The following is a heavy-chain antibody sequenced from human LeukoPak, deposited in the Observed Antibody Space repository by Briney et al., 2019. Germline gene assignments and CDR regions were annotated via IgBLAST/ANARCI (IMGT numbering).Heavy chain of an antibody. Sequence: GSLRLSCAASGFTFSSYGMTWVRQAPGKGLEWVSIITGSGGSTSYADSVRGRFTISRDNSKNTLYLQMKSLRAEDTAVYYCAKSQGYFDYWGRGTLVTVSS. CDR3: AKSQGYFDY. CDR2: ITGSGGST. CDR1: GFTFSSYG. J-gene: IGHJ4*02. V-gene: IGHV3-23*01.